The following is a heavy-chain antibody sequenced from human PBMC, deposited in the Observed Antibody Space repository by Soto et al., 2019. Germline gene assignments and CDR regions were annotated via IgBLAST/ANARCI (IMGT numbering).Heavy chain of an antibody. J-gene: IGHJ5*02. D-gene: IGHD3-10*01. V-gene: IGHV4-34*01. CDR1: GGSFSGYY. Sequence: SESLSLTCAVYGGSFSGYYWSWIRQPPGKGLEWIGEINHSGSTNYNPSLKSRVTISVDTSKNQFSLKLSSVTAADTAVYYCARGVSQDYGSGSYYNWFDPWGQGTLVTVSS. CDR3: ARGVSQDYGSGSYYNWFDP. CDR2: INHSGST.